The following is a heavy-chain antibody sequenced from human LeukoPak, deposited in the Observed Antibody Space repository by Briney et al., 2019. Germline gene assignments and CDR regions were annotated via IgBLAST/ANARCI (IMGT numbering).Heavy chain of an antibody. CDR2: ISSGSSYI. D-gene: IGHD3-10*01. CDR1: GFTFSTYS. V-gene: IGHV3-21*01. J-gene: IGHJ4*02. Sequence: GGSLRLSCAASGFTFSTYSMNWVRQAPGKGLEWVSSISSGSSYIYYADSVKGRFTISRDNAKNSLYLQMNSLRAEDTAMYYCARAYGSGSYYKGSDYWGQGTLVTVSS. CDR3: ARAYGSGSYYKGSDY.